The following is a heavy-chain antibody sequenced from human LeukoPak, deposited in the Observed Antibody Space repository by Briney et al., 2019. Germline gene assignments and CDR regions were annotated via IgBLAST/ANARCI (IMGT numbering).Heavy chain of an antibody. V-gene: IGHV3-33*01. CDR3: ARAGYGDPHFDF. J-gene: IGHJ4*02. Sequence: GGTLRLSCAASGFTFSKYGMHGGRQAPGKGLGRGAAIWYDGSNKYYVDSAKGRFTIYRENSKNTLYLQMNCLRAEDTAAYYCARAGYGDPHFDFWGQGTLVTVSS. CDR1: GFTFSKYG. CDR2: IWYDGSNK. D-gene: IGHD4-17*01.